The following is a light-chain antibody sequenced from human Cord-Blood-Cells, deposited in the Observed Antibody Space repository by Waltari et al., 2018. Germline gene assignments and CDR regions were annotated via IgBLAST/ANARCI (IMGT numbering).Light chain of an antibody. CDR1: SSDVGSYNL. CDR2: EGS. V-gene: IGLV2-23*01. CDR3: CSYAGSSTFVV. J-gene: IGLJ2*01. Sequence: QSALTQPVSVSGSPGRSITIPCTGTSSDVGSYNLVSWYQQHPGKAPKLMIYEGSKRPSGVSNRFSGSKSGNTASLTISGLQAEDEADYYCCSYAGSSTFVVFGGGTKLTVL.